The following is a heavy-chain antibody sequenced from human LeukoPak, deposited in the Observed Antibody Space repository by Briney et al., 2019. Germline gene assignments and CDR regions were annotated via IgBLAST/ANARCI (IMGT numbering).Heavy chain of an antibody. CDR3: ARDTSSVPHSVNWANNRFDP. Sequence: GGSLRLSCAASGFTFSSSAMHWVRQSPGKGLEWLAILSFDGSQMYYADSVKGRFTLSRDNSKNTLYLQIHSLRFDDTAIYYCARDTSSVPHSVNWANNRFDPWGQGTLVTVSS. CDR1: GFTFSSSA. CDR2: LSFDGSQM. D-gene: IGHD1-1*01. V-gene: IGHV3-30*03. J-gene: IGHJ5*02.